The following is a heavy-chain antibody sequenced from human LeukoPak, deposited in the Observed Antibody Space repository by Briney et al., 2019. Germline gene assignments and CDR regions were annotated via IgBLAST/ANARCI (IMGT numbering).Heavy chain of an antibody. J-gene: IGHJ4*02. CDR1: GFAFNPYS. CDR3: AREVSIGGTFDY. Sequence: GRSLRLSCAASGFAFNPYSMHWVRQPPGKALEWVAVISFDGNNKYYADSVKGRFTISRDNSKNTLNLQMNSLRTDDTAVYYCAREVSIGGTFDYWGQATLVTISS. V-gene: IGHV3-30-3*01. D-gene: IGHD1-14*01. CDR2: ISFDGNNK.